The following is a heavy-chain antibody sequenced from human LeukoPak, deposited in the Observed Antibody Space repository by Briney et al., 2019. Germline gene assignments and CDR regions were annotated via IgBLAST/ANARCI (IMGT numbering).Heavy chain of an antibody. J-gene: IGHJ5*02. D-gene: IGHD3-22*01. CDR2: IYYSGST. CDR3: AREMDYYDSGGYYLQWFDP. V-gene: IGHV4-31*03. CDR1: GGSITSGGYY. Sequence: SETLSLTCTVSGGSITSGGYYWSWIRRHAGKGLEWIGYIYYSGSTSYNPSLKSRVTISLDTSRNQFSLKLSSVTAADTAVYYCAREMDYYDSGGYYLQWFDPWGQGTLVTVSS.